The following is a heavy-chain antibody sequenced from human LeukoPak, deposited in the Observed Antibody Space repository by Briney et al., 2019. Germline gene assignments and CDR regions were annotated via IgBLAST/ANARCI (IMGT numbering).Heavy chain of an antibody. V-gene: IGHV3-53*01. CDR1: GFAVGSNY. D-gene: IGHD1-14*01. Sequence: GGSLRLSCVASGFAVGSNYMSWVRQAPGKGLEWVSLIYSGGAIRYADSVKGRFTIPRDSSKNTLFLQMNDLTVEDTARYYCARRPGNWGQGILVTVSS. J-gene: IGHJ4*02. CDR2: IYSGGAI. CDR3: ARRPGN.